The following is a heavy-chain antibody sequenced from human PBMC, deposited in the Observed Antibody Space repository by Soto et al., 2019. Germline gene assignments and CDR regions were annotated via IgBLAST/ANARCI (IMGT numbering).Heavy chain of an antibody. CDR1: GFTFSSYG. D-gene: IGHD6-13*01. CDR2: IWYDGSNK. Sequence: QVQLVESGGGVVQPGRSLRLSCAASGFTFSSYGMHWVRQAPGKGLEWVAVIWYDGSNKYYADSVKGRFTISRDNSKNTLYLQMNSLRAEDTAVYYCARDRYSSSWYAYDAFDIWGQGTMVTVSS. J-gene: IGHJ3*02. CDR3: ARDRYSSSWYAYDAFDI. V-gene: IGHV3-33*01.